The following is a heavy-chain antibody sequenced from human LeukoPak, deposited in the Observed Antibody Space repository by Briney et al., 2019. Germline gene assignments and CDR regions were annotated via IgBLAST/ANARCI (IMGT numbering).Heavy chain of an antibody. Sequence: GGSLRLSCVASGFTFSNYDIHWVRQAPGKGLEWVAVISYDGSNKYYADSVKGRFTISRDNSKNTLYLQMNSLRAEDTAVYYCARAYCGGDCYLDYWGQGTLVTVSS. D-gene: IGHD2-21*02. CDR1: GFTFSNYD. V-gene: IGHV3-30*03. J-gene: IGHJ4*02. CDR3: ARAYCGGDCYLDY. CDR2: ISYDGSNK.